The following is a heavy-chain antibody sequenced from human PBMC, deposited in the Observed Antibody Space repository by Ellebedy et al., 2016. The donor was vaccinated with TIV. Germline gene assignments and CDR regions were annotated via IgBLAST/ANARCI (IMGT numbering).Heavy chain of an antibody. V-gene: IGHV3-66*01. Sequence: GGSLRLSCVPSGFTVSGTYMTWVRQAPGKGLEWLSVIYSGGSTYYADSVRGRFTISRDNSKNTLYLQMNSLRVEDTAVYYCARDRGGYGYFDYWGQGTLVTVSS. D-gene: IGHD5-12*01. J-gene: IGHJ4*02. CDR3: ARDRGGYGYFDY. CDR1: GFTVSGTY. CDR2: IYSGGST.